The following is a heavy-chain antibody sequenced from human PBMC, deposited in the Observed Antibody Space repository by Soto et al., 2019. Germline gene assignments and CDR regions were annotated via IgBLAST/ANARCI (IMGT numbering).Heavy chain of an antibody. CDR2: ISNSGST. Sequence: SETLSLTCTVSGGSVTSDEDYWTWIRQSPGKGLEWIGYISNSGSTGYNPSLKTRLSMSIDRSKNQFTLRLTSVTAADTAVYFCATESGSTYGYFDHWGQGTQVTVSS. CDR3: ATESGSTYGYFDH. D-gene: IGHD5-18*01. J-gene: IGHJ4*02. CDR1: GGSVTSDEDY. V-gene: IGHV4-30-4*01.